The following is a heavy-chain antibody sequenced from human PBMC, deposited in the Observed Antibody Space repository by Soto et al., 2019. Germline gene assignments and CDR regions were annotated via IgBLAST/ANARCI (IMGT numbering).Heavy chain of an antibody. D-gene: IGHD5-12*01. CDR1: GGSISSGDYY. Sequence: PSETLSLTXTVSGGSISSGDYYWNWIRQAPGKGLEWIAFMYYSGRTFYNPSLKSRGTISVDTSKNQVSLRLTSVTAADTAVYYCVRRERGYRAGYYYYYGMDVWGQGTTVTVSS. V-gene: IGHV4-30-4*01. J-gene: IGHJ6*02. CDR2: MYYSGRT. CDR3: VRRERGYRAGYYYYYGMDV.